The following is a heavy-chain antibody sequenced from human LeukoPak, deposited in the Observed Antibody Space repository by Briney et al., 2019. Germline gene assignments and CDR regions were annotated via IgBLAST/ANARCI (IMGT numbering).Heavy chain of an antibody. V-gene: IGHV3-30-3*01. CDR1: GFTFSSYA. Sequence: GGSLRLSCAASGFTFSSYAMHWVRQAPGKGLEWVAVISYDGSNKYYADSVKGRFTISRDNSKNTLYLQMSSLRAEDTAVYYCARDRFALWFQWGGQGTLVTVSS. J-gene: IGHJ4*02. CDR3: ARDRFALWFQW. CDR2: ISYDGSNK. D-gene: IGHD3-10*01.